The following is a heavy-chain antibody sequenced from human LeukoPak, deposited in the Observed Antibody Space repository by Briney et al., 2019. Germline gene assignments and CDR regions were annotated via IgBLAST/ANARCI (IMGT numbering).Heavy chain of an antibody. D-gene: IGHD3-3*01. CDR2: ISAYNGNT. Sequence: ASVKVSCRASGYTFTSYGISWVRQAPGQGLEWMGWISAYNGNTNYAQKLQGRVTMTTDTSTSTAYMELRSLRSDDTAVYYCARYTIFGEWFDPWGQGTLVTVSS. V-gene: IGHV1-18*01. J-gene: IGHJ5*02. CDR1: GYTFTSYG. CDR3: ARYTIFGEWFDP.